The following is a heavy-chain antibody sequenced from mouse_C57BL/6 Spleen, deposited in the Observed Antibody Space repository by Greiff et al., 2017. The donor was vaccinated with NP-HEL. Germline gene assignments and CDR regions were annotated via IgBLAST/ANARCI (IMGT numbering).Heavy chain of an antibody. Sequence: QVQLLQSGAELMKPGASVKLSCTASGYTFTGYWIEWVQQTPGHGLEWVAEIIPGSGCTYYTDKFKGKATFTADTSSNTTYMQLSSLTTEDSAIYYCARVTRDDYEYWGQGTTLTVAS. V-gene: IGHV1-9*01. D-gene: IGHD2-12*01. CDR3: ARVTRDDYEY. CDR2: IIPGSGCT. CDR1: GYTFTGYW. J-gene: IGHJ2*01.